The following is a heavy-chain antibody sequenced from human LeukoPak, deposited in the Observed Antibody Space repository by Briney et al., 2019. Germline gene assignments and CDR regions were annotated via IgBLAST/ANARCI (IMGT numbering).Heavy chain of an antibody. D-gene: IGHD1-26*01. CDR1: GVSISSSSYY. J-gene: IGHJ4*02. CDR2: IYYSGST. V-gene: IGHV4-39*07. CDR3: ARVLIWSYPSRYYYFDY. Sequence: SETLSLTCTVSGVSISSSSYYWGWLRQPPGKGLEWIGSIYYSGSTYYNPSLKSRFTISVDTSKNQFSLKLSSVTAADTAVYYCARVLIWSYPSRYYYFDYWGQGTLVTVSS.